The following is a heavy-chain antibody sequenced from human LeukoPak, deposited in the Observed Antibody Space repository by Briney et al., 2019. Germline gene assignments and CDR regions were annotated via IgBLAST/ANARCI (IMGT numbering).Heavy chain of an antibody. CDR2: ISGSGGTT. V-gene: IGHV3-23*01. CDR1: GFTLSSYA. Sequence: GGSLRLSCAASGFTLSSYAMSWVRQAPGKGLEWVSGISGSGGTTYCADSVKGRFTISRDNSKNTLYLQMNSLRAEDTAVYYCTKGTIWLPFDYWGQGTLVTVSS. CDR3: TKGTIWLPFDY. J-gene: IGHJ4*02. D-gene: IGHD5-18*01.